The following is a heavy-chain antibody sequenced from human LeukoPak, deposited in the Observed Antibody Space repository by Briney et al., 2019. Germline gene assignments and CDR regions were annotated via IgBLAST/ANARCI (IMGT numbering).Heavy chain of an antibody. J-gene: IGHJ6*03. CDR2: LYHPDST. CDR1: GYPINNAYD. D-gene: IGHD4-17*01. CDR3: ARHYDSYFYYYLDL. Sequence: PSETLSFTCAVSGYPINNAYDWVWIRQPPGKGLEWIGSLYHPDSTYYNPSLKSRVTMSVDTSRNQFSLKLSFVTAADTAVYYCARHYDSYFYYYLDLWGTGTTVTVSS. V-gene: IGHV4-38-2*01.